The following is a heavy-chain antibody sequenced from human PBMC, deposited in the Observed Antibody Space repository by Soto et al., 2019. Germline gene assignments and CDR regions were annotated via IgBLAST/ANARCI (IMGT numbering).Heavy chain of an antibody. V-gene: IGHV1-18*01. J-gene: IGHJ4*02. D-gene: IGHD1-26*01. Sequence: QVQLVQSGAEVKKPGASVKVSCKASGYTFTSYGISWVRQAPGQGLEWMGWISGYNVNTKHAQKLQGRVTRTKDTLTSTADMELRSLRSDDTAVYYCARDLGGQIVDYWGQGTLVSVSS. CDR3: ARDLGGQIVDY. CDR2: ISGYNVNT. CDR1: GYTFTSYG.